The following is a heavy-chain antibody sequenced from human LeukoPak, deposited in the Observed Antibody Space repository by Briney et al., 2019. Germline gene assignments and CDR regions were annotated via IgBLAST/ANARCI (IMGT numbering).Heavy chain of an antibody. J-gene: IGHJ4*02. CDR2: INAGNGNT. V-gene: IGHV1-3*01. D-gene: IGHD6-19*01. Sequence: ASVKVSCKASGYTFTSYAMHWVRQAPGQRLEWMGWINAGNGNTKYSQKFQGSVTITRDTSASTAYMELSSLRSEDTAVYYCARREWLVRRLDYWGQGTLVTVSS. CDR1: GYTFTSYA. CDR3: ARREWLVRRLDY.